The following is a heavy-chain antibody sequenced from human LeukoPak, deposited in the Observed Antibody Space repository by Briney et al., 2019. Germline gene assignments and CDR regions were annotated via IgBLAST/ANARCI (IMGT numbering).Heavy chain of an antibody. Sequence: GGSLRLSCAASGFTFSGSAMHWVRQASGKGLEWVSSISSSSSYIYYADSVKGRFTISRDNAKNSLYLQMNSLRAEDTAVYYCARDKVSDYYDSSGYYSMDVWGKGTTVTVSS. D-gene: IGHD3-22*01. J-gene: IGHJ6*04. CDR1: GFTFSGSA. V-gene: IGHV3-21*01. CDR3: ARDKVSDYYDSSGYYSMDV. CDR2: ISSSSSYI.